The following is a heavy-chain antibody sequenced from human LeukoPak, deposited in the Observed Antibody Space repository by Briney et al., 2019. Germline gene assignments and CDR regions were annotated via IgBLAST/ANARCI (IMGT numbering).Heavy chain of an antibody. D-gene: IGHD1-26*01. CDR1: GDSISSTNYY. V-gene: IGHV4-39*07. CDR2: IYYSGST. CDR3: ARAIEVGAMTPFDY. Sequence: SETLSLTCTVSGDSISSTNYYWGWIRQPPGKGLEWIGSIYYSGSTYYNPSLKSRVTISVDTSKNQFSLKLSSVTAADTAVYYCARAIEVGAMTPFDYWGQGTLVTVSS. J-gene: IGHJ4*02.